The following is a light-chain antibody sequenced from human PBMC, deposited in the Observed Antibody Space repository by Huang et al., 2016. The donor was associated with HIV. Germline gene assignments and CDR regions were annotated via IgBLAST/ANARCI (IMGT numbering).Light chain of an antibody. V-gene: IGKV3-11*01. CDR2: DAS. J-gene: IGKJ3*01. CDR3: QQRTNWPGIT. CDR1: QSVSSY. Sequence: EIVLTQSPATLSLSPGERATLSCRASQSVSSYLAWYQQKPDQAPRRLIYDASNRATGIPARFSGSGSGTDFTLTISSLEPEDFAVYYCQQRTNWPGITFGPGTKVDIK.